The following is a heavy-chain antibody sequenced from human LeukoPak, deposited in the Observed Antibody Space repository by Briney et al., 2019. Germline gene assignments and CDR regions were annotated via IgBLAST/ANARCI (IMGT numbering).Heavy chain of an antibody. CDR1: GFTFSSNY. Sequence: PGGSLRLSCAASGFTFSSNYMSWVRQAPGKGLEWVSVIYSGGNTYYADSVKGRFTISRHNSKNTPYLQMNSLRPEDTAVYYCAAGTYSSSWFDYWGQGTLVTVSS. V-gene: IGHV3-53*04. J-gene: IGHJ4*02. CDR2: IYSGGNT. D-gene: IGHD6-13*01. CDR3: AAGTYSSSWFDY.